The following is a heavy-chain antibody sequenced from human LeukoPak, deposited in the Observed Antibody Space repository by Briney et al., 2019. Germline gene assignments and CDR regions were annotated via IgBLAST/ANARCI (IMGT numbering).Heavy chain of an antibody. CDR3: ALEGGDFYGSGSPDY. CDR2: IYHSGST. V-gene: IGHV4-38-2*02. Sequence: PSETLSLTCTVSGYSISSGYYWGWIRQPPGKGLEWIGSIYHSGSTYYNPSLKSRVTISVDTSKNQFSLKLSSVTAAETAVYYCALEGGDFYGSGSPDYWGQGTLVTVSS. D-gene: IGHD3-10*01. J-gene: IGHJ4*02. CDR1: GYSISSGYY.